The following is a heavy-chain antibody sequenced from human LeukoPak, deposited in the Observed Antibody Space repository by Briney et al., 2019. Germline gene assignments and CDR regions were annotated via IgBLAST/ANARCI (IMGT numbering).Heavy chain of an antibody. D-gene: IGHD3-10*01. V-gene: IGHV4-39*01. CDR3: ARGLWFGDENPPYFDY. Sequence: SETLSLTCTVSGGSISSSDYYWGWIRQPPGKGLEYIGIIYYSGSTYYNPSLKSRVTISVDTSKNQFSLKLTSVTAADTALYYCARGLWFGDENPPYFDYWGQGTLVTVSS. CDR2: IYYSGST. CDR1: GGSISSSDYY. J-gene: IGHJ4*02.